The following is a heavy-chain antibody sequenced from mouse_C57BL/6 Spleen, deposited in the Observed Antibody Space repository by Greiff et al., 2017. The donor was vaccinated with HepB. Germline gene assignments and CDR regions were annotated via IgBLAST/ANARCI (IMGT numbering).Heavy chain of an antibody. D-gene: IGHD1-1*01. CDR1: GYTFTDYY. CDR2: INPKNGGT. V-gene: IGHV1-26*01. J-gene: IGHJ4*01. CDR3: ARGDYYGSSYPYYYAMDY. Sequence: VQLKQSGPELVKPGASVKISCKASGYTFTDYYMNWVKQSHGKSLEWIGDINPKNGGTSYNQKFKGKATLTVDKSSSTAYMELRSLTSEDSAVYYCARGDYYGSSYPYYYAMDYWGQGTSVTVSS.